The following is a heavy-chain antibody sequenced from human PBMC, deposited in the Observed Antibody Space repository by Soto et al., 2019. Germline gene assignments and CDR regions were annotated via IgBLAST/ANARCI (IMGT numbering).Heavy chain of an antibody. CDR1: GGSISSYY. CDR2: IYYSGST. Sequence: SETLSLTCTVSGGSISSYYWSWIWQPPGKGLEWIGYIYYSGSTNYNPSLKSRVTISVDTSKNQFSLKLSSVTAADTAVYYCAREALMVYGNFDYWGQGTLVTVSS. D-gene: IGHD2-8*01. J-gene: IGHJ4*02. V-gene: IGHV4-59*01. CDR3: AREALMVYGNFDY.